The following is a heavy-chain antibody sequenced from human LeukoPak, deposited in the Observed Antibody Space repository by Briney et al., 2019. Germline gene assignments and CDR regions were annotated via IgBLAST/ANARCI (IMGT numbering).Heavy chain of an antibody. CDR2: IGHDGTEK. D-gene: IGHD4-17*01. J-gene: IGHJ4*02. V-gene: IGHV3-30*02. CDR1: GFTFTTYG. Sequence: GGSLRLSCAASGFTFTTYGMHWARQAPGKGLEWVAFIGHDGTEKRFSDDVKGRFTISRDNSMHTLYLQMDGLRAEDTALYYCVRDTYGQVDYWGQGTPVTVSS. CDR3: VRDTYGQVDY.